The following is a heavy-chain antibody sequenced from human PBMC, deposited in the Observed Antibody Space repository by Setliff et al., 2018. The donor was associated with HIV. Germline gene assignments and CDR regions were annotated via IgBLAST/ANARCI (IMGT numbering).Heavy chain of an antibody. CDR3: ASATVGGASPFDS. CDR1: GGSISRGGRY. D-gene: IGHD4-4*01. V-gene: IGHV4-31*03. J-gene: IGHJ4*02. Sequence: NPSETLSLTCSVYGGSISRGGRYRGWIRQHPGRGLEWLGYVYYTGESFYKPSLGGRVTILQDKSKNQFSLELRSVTAADTAVYYCASATVGGASPFDSWGPGTLVTVSS. CDR2: VYYTGES.